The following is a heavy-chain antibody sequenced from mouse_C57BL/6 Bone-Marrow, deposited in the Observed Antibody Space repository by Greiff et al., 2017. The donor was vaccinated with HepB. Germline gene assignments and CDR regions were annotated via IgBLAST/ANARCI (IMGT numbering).Heavy chain of an antibody. CDR2: ISSGGSYT. CDR3: AIPNWEGYYFDY. CDR1: GFTFSSYG. V-gene: IGHV5-6*01. J-gene: IGHJ2*01. Sequence: EVKVVESGGDLVKPGGSLKLSCAASGFTFSSYGMSWVRQTPDKRLEWVATISSGGSYTYYPDSVKGRFTISRDNAKNTLYLQMSSLKSEDTAMYYCAIPNWEGYYFDYWGQGTTLTVSS. D-gene: IGHD4-1*01.